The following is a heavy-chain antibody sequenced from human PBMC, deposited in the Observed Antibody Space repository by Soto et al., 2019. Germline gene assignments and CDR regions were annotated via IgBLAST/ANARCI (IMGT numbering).Heavy chain of an antibody. CDR3: ASEDNQNFDY. J-gene: IGHJ4*02. CDR1: GGSISSSSYY. CDR2: IYYSGST. D-gene: IGHD1-1*01. V-gene: IGHV4-39*01. Sequence: ETLSLTCTVSGGSISSSSYYWGWIRQPPGKGLEWIGSIYYSGSTYYNPSLKSRVTISVDTSKNQFSLKLSSVTAADTAVYYCASEDNQNFDYWGQGTLVTVSS.